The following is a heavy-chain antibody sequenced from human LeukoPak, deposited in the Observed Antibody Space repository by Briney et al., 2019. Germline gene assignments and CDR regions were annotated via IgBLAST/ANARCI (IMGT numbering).Heavy chain of an antibody. Sequence: GESLKISCKGSGYSFTSYWISWVRQMPGKGLEWMGRIDPSDSYTNYSPSLQGHVTISADKSISTAYLQWSSLKASDTAMYYCARNVKGYDYGDYGWFDPWGQGTLVTVSS. CDR3: ARNVKGYDYGDYGWFDP. CDR2: IDPSDSYT. J-gene: IGHJ5*02. D-gene: IGHD4-17*01. CDR1: GYSFTSYW. V-gene: IGHV5-10-1*01.